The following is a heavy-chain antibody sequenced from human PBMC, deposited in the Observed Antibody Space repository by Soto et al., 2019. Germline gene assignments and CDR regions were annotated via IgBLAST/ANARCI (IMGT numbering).Heavy chain of an antibody. CDR3: ARGLRYFDDLSRTWYLNL. CDR2: IHYSGST. J-gene: IGHJ2*01. V-gene: IGHV4-59*11. CDR1: GGSISSHY. D-gene: IGHD3-9*01. Sequence: QVQLQESGPALVKPSETLSLTCTVSGGSISSHYWNWIRQPPGKGLEWVGYIHYSGSTNYNPSLKSRVTIRSDTSQNQFPLKLNSVTAADTAVYYCARGLRYFDDLSRTWYLNLWGRGTLVTVSS.